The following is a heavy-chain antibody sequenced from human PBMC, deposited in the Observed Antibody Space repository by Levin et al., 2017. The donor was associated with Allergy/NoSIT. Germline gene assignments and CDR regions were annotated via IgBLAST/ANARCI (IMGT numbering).Heavy chain of an antibody. Sequence: SETLSLTCTVSGGSISSGGYYWSWIRQHPGKGLEWIGYIYYSGSTYYNPSLKSRVTISVDTSKNQFSLKLSSVTAADTAVYYCARGVVTASNFDYWGQGTLVTVSS. V-gene: IGHV4-31*03. CDR1: GGSISSGGYY. CDR3: ARGVVTASNFDY. CDR2: IYYSGST. D-gene: IGHD2-21*02. J-gene: IGHJ4*02.